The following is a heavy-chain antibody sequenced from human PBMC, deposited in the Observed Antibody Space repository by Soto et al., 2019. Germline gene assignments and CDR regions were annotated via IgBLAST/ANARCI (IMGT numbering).Heavy chain of an antibody. J-gene: IGHJ4*02. Sequence: EVQLLESGGDLVQPGGSLRLSCAASGFTLRSYVMSWVRQAPGRGLEWVSSISGSGGSTDYADSVKGRFTISRDNSKNTLYLQMNSLRVEDTAVYYCAKRGSGLSHFDYWGQGTLVSVSS. V-gene: IGHV3-23*01. CDR2: ISGSGGST. CDR3: AKRGSGLSHFDY. D-gene: IGHD3-16*01. CDR1: GFTLRSYV.